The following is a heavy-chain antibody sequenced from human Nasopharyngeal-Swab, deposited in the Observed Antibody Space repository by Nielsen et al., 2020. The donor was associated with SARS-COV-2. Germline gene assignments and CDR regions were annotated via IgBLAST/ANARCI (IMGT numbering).Heavy chain of an antibody. CDR3: ARGDTGKYYYGSGSYSFDY. Sequence: SVKVSCKASGGTFSSYAISWVRQAPGQGLKWMGGIIPIFGTANYAQKFQGRVTITADKSTSTAYMELSSLRSEDTAVYYCARGDTGKYYYGSGSYSFDYWGQGTLVTVSS. D-gene: IGHD3-10*01. V-gene: IGHV1-69*06. CDR1: GGTFSSYA. J-gene: IGHJ4*02. CDR2: IIPIFGTA.